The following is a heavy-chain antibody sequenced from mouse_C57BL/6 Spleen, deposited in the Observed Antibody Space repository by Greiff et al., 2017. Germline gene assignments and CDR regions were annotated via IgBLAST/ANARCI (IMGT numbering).Heavy chain of an antibody. J-gene: IGHJ4*01. CDR3: AKKYDYDTYYYAMDY. D-gene: IGHD2-4*01. CDR2: IYPRSGNT. Sequence: QVQLQQSGAELARPGASVKLSCQASGYTFTSYGISWVKQRTGQGLEWIGEIYPRSGNTYYNEKFKGKATLTADKSSSTAYMELRSLTSEDSAVYFCAKKYDYDTYYYAMDYWGQGTSVTVSS. V-gene: IGHV1-81*01. CDR1: GYTFTSYG.